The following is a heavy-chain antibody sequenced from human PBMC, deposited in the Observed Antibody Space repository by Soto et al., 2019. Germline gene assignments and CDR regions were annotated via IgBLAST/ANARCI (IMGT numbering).Heavy chain of an antibody. CDR1: GDSGTNYF. D-gene: IGHD2-8*01. V-gene: IGHV4-59*02. Sequence: SETLALTCTVSGDSGTNYFGSWMRQHPGKGLEWIGHISHGGRTNYSPYLRSRVTMSLDSSKNQFSLNLSSVTAADTDVYFCARDTGYCTNGVGPILDFWGQGLLVTVSS. J-gene: IGHJ4*02. CDR2: ISHGGRT. CDR3: ARDTGYCTNGVGPILDF.